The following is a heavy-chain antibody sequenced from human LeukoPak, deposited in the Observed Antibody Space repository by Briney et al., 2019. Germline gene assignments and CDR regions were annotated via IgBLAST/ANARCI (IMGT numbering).Heavy chain of an antibody. V-gene: IGHV3-30*03. CDR3: ARVDYDFWSGYYDY. CDR1: GFTFSSYG. Sequence: PGRSLRLSCAASGFTFSSYGMHWVRQAPGKGLEWVAVISYDGSNKYYADSVKGRFTISRDNSKNTLYLQMNSLRAEDTAVYYCARVDYDFWSGYYDYWGQGTLVTVSS. D-gene: IGHD3-3*01. CDR2: ISYDGSNK. J-gene: IGHJ4*02.